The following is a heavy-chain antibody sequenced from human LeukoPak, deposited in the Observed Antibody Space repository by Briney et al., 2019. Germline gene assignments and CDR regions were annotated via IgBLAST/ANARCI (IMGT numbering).Heavy chain of an antibody. CDR3: AREILAPGKTHDY. Sequence: GGTLRLSCETFGFTFSSYGMNWVRQAPGKGLVWVSRINDDGSATFYADSVKGRFTISRDNAKNTLFLQINSLRAEDTAVYYCAREILAPGKTHDYWGQGTLVTVSS. CDR2: INDDGSAT. J-gene: IGHJ4*02. CDR1: GFTFSSYG. V-gene: IGHV3-74*01.